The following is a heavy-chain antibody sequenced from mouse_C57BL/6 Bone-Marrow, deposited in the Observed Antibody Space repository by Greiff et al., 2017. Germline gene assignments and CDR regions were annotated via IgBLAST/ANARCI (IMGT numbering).Heavy chain of an antibody. J-gene: IGHJ2*01. Sequence: EVKLMESGAELVKPGASVKLSCTASGFNIKDYYIHWVKQRTEQGLEWIGRIDPEDGETKYAPKFQDKANITADTSSNTAYLQLHILTSDDTAVYYCTRSLNYYGTNYWGQGTTLTVSS. CDR1: GFNIKDYY. V-gene: IGHV14-2*01. CDR3: TRSLNYYGTNY. D-gene: IGHD1-1*01. CDR2: IDPEDGET.